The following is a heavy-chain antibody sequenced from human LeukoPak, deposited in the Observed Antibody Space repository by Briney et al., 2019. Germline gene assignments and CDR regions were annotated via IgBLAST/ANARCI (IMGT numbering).Heavy chain of an antibody. J-gene: IGHJ4*02. D-gene: IGHD3-16*02. Sequence: SETLSLTCTVSGASISSGGYYWSWNRQHPGKGLVWIRSIYYSWSTYYDPSLKSRVTISVDTSKNQFSLNLSSVTAADTAVYYCARSNYVWGSYRDPYFDYWGQGTLVTVSS. V-gene: IGHV4-31*03. CDR3: ARSNYVWGSYRDPYFDY. CDR1: GASISSGGYY. CDR2: IYYSWST.